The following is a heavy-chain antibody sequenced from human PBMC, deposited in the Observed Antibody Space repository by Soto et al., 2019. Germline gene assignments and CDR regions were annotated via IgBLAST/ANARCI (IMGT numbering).Heavy chain of an antibody. J-gene: IGHJ3*02. Sequence: EVQLVQSGAEVKKPGESLKISCKGSGYSFTSYWIGWVRQMPGKGLEWMGIIYPGDSDTRYSPSFQGQVTISADKSITTAYLQWSSLKASGTSMYECARLGPPMIVGGTGAFDIWAQGTMVTSSS. CDR1: GYSFTSYW. V-gene: IGHV5-51*01. D-gene: IGHD3-22*01. CDR2: IYPGDSDT. CDR3: ARLGPPMIVGGTGAFDI.